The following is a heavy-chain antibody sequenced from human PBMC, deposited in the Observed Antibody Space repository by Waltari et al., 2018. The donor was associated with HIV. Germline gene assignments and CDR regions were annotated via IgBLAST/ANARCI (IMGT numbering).Heavy chain of an antibody. CDR3: ASTYYDLLEGWYFDF. CDR2: ISHSGTT. V-gene: IGHV4-38-2*02. CDR1: DYSITSGYY. J-gene: IGHJ4*02. Sequence: QVQLQESGPGLVKPSETLSLTSSVSDYSITSGYYWGWIRQSPGRGLEGIGSISHSGTTVYNPSLKSRITLFRNTAKNQFFLKLTSATAADTAVYYCASTYYDLLEGWYFDFWGQGRLVTVSS. D-gene: IGHD3-3*01.